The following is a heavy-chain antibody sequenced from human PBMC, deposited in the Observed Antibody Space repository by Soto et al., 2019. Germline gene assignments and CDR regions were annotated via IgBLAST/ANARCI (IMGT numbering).Heavy chain of an antibody. Sequence: QVQLVQSGVEVKKPGASVKVSCKASGYTFTNYGITWVRQAPGQGLEWWGWISGYNGHTNYAQQLQDRVTMTTDTSTSTVYMELRSMRSDDTAVYCCARYDRWIPTGQFDNWGQGTLVIVSS. CDR1: GYTFTNYG. D-gene: IGHD5-12*01. CDR3: ARYDRWIPTGQFDN. V-gene: IGHV1-18*01. CDR2: ISGYNGHT. J-gene: IGHJ5*02.